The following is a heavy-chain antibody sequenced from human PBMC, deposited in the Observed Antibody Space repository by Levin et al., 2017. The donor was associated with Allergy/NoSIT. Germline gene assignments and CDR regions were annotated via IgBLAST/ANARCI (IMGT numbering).Heavy chain of an antibody. Sequence: QTLSLTCTFSGFSLSTSGVCVTWLRQPPGKALEWLALIDWDDDKYYRTSLKTRLTISKDTSKNQVVLTMTNMDPVDTATYYCPLIPNRNYSPATFDYWGQGTLVTVSS. CDR1: GFSLSTSGVC. D-gene: IGHD1-7*01. V-gene: IGHV2-70*01. CDR3: PLIPNRNYSPATFDY. J-gene: IGHJ4*02. CDR2: IDWDDDK.